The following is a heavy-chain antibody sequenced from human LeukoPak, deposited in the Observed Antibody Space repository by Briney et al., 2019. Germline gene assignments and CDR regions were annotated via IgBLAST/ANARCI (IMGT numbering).Heavy chain of an antibody. D-gene: IGHD3-9*01. CDR3: ARQDYDILTWYYFDY. CDR2: IIPIFGTA. CDR1: GGTFSSYA. J-gene: IGHJ4*02. Sequence: GASAKVSCKASGGTFSSYAISWVRQAPGQGLEWMGGIIPIFGTANYAQKFQGRVTITTDESTSTAYMELSSLRSEDTAVYYCARQDYDILTWYYFDYWGQGTLVTVSS. V-gene: IGHV1-69*05.